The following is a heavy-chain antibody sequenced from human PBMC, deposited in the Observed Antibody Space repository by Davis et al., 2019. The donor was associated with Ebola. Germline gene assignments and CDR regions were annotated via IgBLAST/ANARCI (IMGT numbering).Heavy chain of an antibody. Sequence: PGGSLRLSCAASGVTLSSCAMSWVRQSPGEGLEWVSGIGSDSGTHYTDSVRGRFTVSRDDPKSTLYLQMNSLRAEDTAVYYCAKDLFWWSASDVWGQGTTVTVSS. CDR1: GVTLSSCA. V-gene: IGHV3-23*01. J-gene: IGHJ6*02. CDR3: AKDLFWWSASDV. D-gene: IGHD2-8*02. CDR2: IGSDSGT.